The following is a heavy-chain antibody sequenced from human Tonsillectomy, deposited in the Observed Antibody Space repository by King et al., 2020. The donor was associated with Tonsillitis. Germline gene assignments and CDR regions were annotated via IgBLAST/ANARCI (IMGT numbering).Heavy chain of an antibody. J-gene: IGHJ4*02. CDR3: AKGWETFDF. CDR2: IYYSGNT. Sequence: VQLQESGPGLVKPSETLSLTCTVSGGSISSYYWSWIRQPPGKGLEWIGDIYYSGNTNYNPSLKSRVNISVDTSTNQFSLRLRSVTAADTAVYYCAKGWETFDFWGQGTLVTVSS. CDR1: GGSISSYY. D-gene: IGHD1-26*01. V-gene: IGHV4-59*01.